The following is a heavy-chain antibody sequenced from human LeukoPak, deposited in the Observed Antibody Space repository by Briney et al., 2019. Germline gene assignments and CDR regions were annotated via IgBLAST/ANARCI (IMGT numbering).Heavy chain of an antibody. V-gene: IGHV1-46*01. CDR3: ARSGDYYDSSGYYLSEYFQH. J-gene: IGHJ1*01. CDR1: GYTFTSYY. D-gene: IGHD3-22*01. Sequence: ALVKVSCKASGYTFTSYYMHWVRQAPGQGLEWMGIINPSGGSTSYAQKFQGRVTMTRDTSTSTVYMELSSLRSEDTAVYYCARSGDYYDSSGYYLSEYFQHWGQGTLVTVSS. CDR2: INPSGGST.